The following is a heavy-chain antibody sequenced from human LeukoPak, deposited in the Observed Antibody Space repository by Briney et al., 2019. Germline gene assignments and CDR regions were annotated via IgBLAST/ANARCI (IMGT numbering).Heavy chain of an antibody. CDR3: ARSGSSWTQIFDY. CDR1: GFTFSDHY. J-gene: IGHJ4*02. D-gene: IGHD6-13*01. V-gene: IGHV3-72*01. Sequence: GGSLRLSCAASGFTFSDHYMDWVRQAPGKGLEWVGRIRNKANSYTTEYAASVKGRFTISRDDAKNSLYLQMNSLKTEDTAVYYCARSGSSWTQIFDYWGQGTLVTVSS. CDR2: IRNKANSYTT.